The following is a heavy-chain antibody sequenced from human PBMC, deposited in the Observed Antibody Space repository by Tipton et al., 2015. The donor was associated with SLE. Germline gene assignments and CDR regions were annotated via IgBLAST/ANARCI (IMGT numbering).Heavy chain of an antibody. Sequence: TLSLTCTVSGGSLSNYYWSWIRQPAGKGLEWIGRVHSSGRTHYSPSLSSRVTVSVDTSKNQFSLKLTSVIAADTAVYYCARSESYYSALTYWGQGTLVTVSS. D-gene: IGHD1-26*01. CDR2: VHSSGRT. CDR1: GGSLSNYY. V-gene: IGHV4-4*07. CDR3: ARSESYYSALTY. J-gene: IGHJ4*02.